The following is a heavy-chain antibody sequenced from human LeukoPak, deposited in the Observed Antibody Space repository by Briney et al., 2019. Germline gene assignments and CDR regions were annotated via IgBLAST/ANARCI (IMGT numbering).Heavy chain of an antibody. CDR3: ARRGDSYGFDY. CDR1: GYSFTTYW. CDR2: VYPGDSNT. Sequence: GESLKISCEGSGYSFTTYWIGCVRQMPGKGLEWIGMVYPGDSNTRYSPSIQGQVTVSADKSITTAYMQWSSLKASDSAMYYCARRGDSYGFDYWGQGTLVTVSS. V-gene: IGHV5-51*01. J-gene: IGHJ4*02. D-gene: IGHD5-18*01.